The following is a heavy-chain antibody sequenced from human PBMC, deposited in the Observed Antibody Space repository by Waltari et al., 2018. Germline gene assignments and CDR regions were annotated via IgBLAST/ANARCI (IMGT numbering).Heavy chain of an antibody. Sequence: QVQLQQWGAGLLKPSETLSLTCAVYGGSFSGYYWSWIRQPPGKGLEWLGEINHSGSTNNNPSLKSRVTISVDTSKNQFSLKLSSVTAADTAVYYCAGRYSSSWYYYYGMDVWGQGTTVTVSS. CDR1: GGSFSGYY. D-gene: IGHD6-13*01. J-gene: IGHJ6*02. V-gene: IGHV4-34*01. CDR2: INHSGST. CDR3: AGRYSSSWYYYYGMDV.